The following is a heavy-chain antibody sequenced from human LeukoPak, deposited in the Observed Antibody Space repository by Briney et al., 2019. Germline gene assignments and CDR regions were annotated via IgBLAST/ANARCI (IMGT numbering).Heavy chain of an antibody. CDR1: GFTFSSYS. CDR2: ISSSSYI. J-gene: IGHJ4*02. Sequence: PGGSLRLSCAASGFTFSSYSMNWVRQAPGKGLEWVSSISSSSYIYYADSVKGRFTISRDNAKNSLYLQMNSLRAEDTAVYYCARDTATAMDFDYWGQGTLVTVSS. V-gene: IGHV3-21*01. CDR3: ARDTATAMDFDY. D-gene: IGHD5-18*01.